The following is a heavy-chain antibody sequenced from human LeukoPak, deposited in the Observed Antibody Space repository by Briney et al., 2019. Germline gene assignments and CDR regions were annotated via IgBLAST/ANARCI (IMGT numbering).Heavy chain of an antibody. CDR1: GYTFTSYG. D-gene: IGHD2-2*01. CDR3: ARIYCSSTSCRHGGNWFDP. V-gene: IGHV1-18*01. Sequence: ASVKVSCKASGYTFTSYGISWVRQAPGQGLEWMGWISAYNGNTNYAQKLQGRVTMTTDTSTSTAYMELSSLRSEDTAVYYCARIYCSSTSCRHGGNWFDPWGQGTLVTVSS. CDR2: ISAYNGNT. J-gene: IGHJ5*02.